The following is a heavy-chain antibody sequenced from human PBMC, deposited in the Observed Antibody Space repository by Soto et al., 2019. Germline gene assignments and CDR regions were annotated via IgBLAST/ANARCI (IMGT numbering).Heavy chain of an antibody. V-gene: IGHV3-23*01. Sequence: CSMEPSDPGAGFACRSRWLTWVRQAPGKGLEWVSSISASGGSTYYADSVRGRFTISRGNSKNTLYLQTNSLRAEDTAVYYCAKARTRSYADALDIWGQGTLVTVSS. CDR1: GFACRSRW. CDR2: ISASGGST. J-gene: IGHJ3*02. CDR3: AKARTRSYADALDI. D-gene: IGHD2-8*01.